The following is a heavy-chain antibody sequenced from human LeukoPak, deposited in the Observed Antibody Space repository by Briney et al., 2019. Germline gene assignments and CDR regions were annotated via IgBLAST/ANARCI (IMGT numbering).Heavy chain of an antibody. CDR1: GFTFSSYW. J-gene: IGHJ4*02. Sequence: GGSLRLSCAASGFTFSSYWMSWVRQAPGKGLEWVANIKGDGSDNHYVDSVRGRFTISRDNAKNSLYLQMDSLRAGDTAVYYCARDLGYYRADYWGQGTLVTVSS. V-gene: IGHV3-7*04. CDR2: IKGDGSDN. D-gene: IGHD1-26*01. CDR3: ARDLGYYRADY.